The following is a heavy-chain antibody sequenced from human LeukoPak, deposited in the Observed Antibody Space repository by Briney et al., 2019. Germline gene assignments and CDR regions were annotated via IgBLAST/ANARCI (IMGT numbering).Heavy chain of an antibody. Sequence: GGSLRLSCTASGFTFSSYSMNWVRQAPGKGLEWVSSISSSSSYIYYADSVKGRFTISRDNAKNSLYLQMNSLRAEDTAVYYCARDGFGTGSNWGQGTLVTVSS. CDR2: ISSSSSYI. J-gene: IGHJ4*02. D-gene: IGHD3-16*01. CDR1: GFTFSSYS. CDR3: ARDGFGTGSN. V-gene: IGHV3-21*01.